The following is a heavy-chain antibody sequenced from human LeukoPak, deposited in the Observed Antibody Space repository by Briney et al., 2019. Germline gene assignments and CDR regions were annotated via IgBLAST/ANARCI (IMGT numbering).Heavy chain of an antibody. Sequence: PGGSLRLSCTVSGFIFSNYGMHWVRQAPGKGLEYVSAISRRGDSTYYAKSVKGRFATSRDNSKTTLYLQINSLSIEDTTVYYCARDRSDYGKNYLDSWAQGTLVAASS. CDR2: ISRRGDST. V-gene: IGHV3-64*01. J-gene: IGHJ4*02. CDR1: GFIFSNYG. CDR3: ARDRSDYGKNYLDS. D-gene: IGHD4-17*01.